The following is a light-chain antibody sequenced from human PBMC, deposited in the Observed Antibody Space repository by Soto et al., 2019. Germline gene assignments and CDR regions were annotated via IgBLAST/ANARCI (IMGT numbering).Light chain of an antibody. CDR3: SSYTSSSTYV. V-gene: IGLV2-14*01. J-gene: IGLJ1*01. Sequence: QSVLTQPAPVSGPPGQSIAISCTGTSSDVGGYNYVSWYQQHPGKAPKLMVYDVSNRPSGVSNRFSGSKSGNTASLTISGLQAEDEADYYCSSYTSSSTYVFGTGTKVTVL. CDR1: SSDVGGYNY. CDR2: DVS.